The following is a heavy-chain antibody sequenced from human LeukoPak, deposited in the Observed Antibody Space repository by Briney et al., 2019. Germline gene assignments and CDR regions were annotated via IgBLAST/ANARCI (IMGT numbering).Heavy chain of an antibody. Sequence: GGSLRLSCAASQFTFSNYAMSWVRQAPGKGLEWVSAISGSGNTTYFGDSVTGRFTISRDNPKNTVYLQMNSLSAEDTAVYYCAKGPAPYCSGGSCYSPHWYFDLWARGTLVTVSS. CDR2: ISGSGNTT. CDR1: QFTFSNYA. CDR3: AKGPAPYCSGGSCYSPHWYFDL. D-gene: IGHD2-15*01. V-gene: IGHV3-23*01. J-gene: IGHJ2*01.